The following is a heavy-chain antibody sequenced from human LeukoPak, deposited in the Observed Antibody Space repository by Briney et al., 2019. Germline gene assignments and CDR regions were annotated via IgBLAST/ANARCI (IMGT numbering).Heavy chain of an antibody. D-gene: IGHD2-2*01. CDR3: ARRPKGNYCSSTSCYYGWFDP. V-gene: IGHV5-10-1*01. CDR1: GYSFTSYW. CDR2: IDPSDSYT. J-gene: IGHJ5*02. Sequence: GESLKISCKGSGYSFTSYWISWVRQMPGKGLEWMVRIDPSDSYTNYSPSFQGHVTISADKSISTAYLQWSSLKASDTAMYYCARRPKGNYCSSTSCYYGWFDPWGQGTLVTVSS.